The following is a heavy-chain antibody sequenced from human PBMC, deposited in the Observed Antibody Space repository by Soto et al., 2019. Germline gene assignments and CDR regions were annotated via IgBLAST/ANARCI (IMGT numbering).Heavy chain of an antibody. Sequence: QVQLVESGGGVVQPGRSLRLSCAASGFTFSGYAMHWVRQAPDKGLEWVAVISHDGSNKYYADSVKGRFTISRDNSKNTLFLQMDSLRPEDTALYYCAKNARYSGSDLDYWGQETLVTVSS. CDR1: GFTFSGYA. CDR2: ISHDGSNK. CDR3: AKNARYSGSDLDY. J-gene: IGHJ4*02. V-gene: IGHV3-30*18. D-gene: IGHD1-26*01.